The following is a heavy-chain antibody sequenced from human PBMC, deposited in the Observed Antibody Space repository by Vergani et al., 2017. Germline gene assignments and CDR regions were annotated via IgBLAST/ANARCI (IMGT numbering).Heavy chain of an antibody. CDR3: ASSITVMPFDL. CDR2: ISSSSSTI. CDR1: GFTFSSYS. J-gene: IGHJ2*01. D-gene: IGHD3-22*01. Sequence: EVQLVESGGGLVHPGGSLRLSCAASGFTFSSYSMNWVRQAPGKGLEWVSYISSSSSTIYYADSVKGRFTISRDNDKNSLYLQMNSLRAEDTAVYYCASSITVMPFDLWGRGTLVTVSS. V-gene: IGHV3-48*01.